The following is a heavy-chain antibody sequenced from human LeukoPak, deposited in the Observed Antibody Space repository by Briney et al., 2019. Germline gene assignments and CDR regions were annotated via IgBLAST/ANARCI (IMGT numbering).Heavy chain of an antibody. V-gene: IGHV3-7*05. CDR1: GFIFSSYW. CDR2: IKQDGSEK. CDR3: ARVLGSGDYFDY. J-gene: IGHJ4*02. D-gene: IGHD2-15*01. Sequence: GGSLRLSCAASGFIFSSYWMSWVRQAPGKGLERVANIKQDGSEKYYVDSVKGRFTISRDNAKNSLYLQMNSLRAEDTAVYYCARVLGSGDYFDYWGQGTLVTVSS.